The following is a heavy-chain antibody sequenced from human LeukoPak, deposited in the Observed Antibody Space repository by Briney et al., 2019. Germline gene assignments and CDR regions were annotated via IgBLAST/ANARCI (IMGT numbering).Heavy chain of an antibody. V-gene: IGHV3-30*18. CDR3: AKTGNYHHNWFDP. D-gene: IGHD3-10*01. Sequence: GGSLRLSCAPSGFTFSSYTMHWVRQAPGKGLEWVAVISFDGSNKYYVDSVKGRFTISRDSSKNTLFLQMNSLRTEDTAVYYCAKTGNYHHNWFDPWGQGTLVTVSS. CDR2: ISFDGSNK. J-gene: IGHJ5*02. CDR1: GFTFSSYT.